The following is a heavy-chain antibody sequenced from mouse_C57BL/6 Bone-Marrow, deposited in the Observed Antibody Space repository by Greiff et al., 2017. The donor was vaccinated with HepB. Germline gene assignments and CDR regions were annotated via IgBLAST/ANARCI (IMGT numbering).Heavy chain of an antibody. J-gene: IGHJ4*01. Sequence: QVQLQQPGTELVKPGASVKLSCKASGYTFTSYWMHWVKQRPGQGLEWIGNINPSNGGTNYNEKFKSKATLTVDKSSSTAYMQLSSLTSEDSAVYYCARGWGSSPYYYAMDYWGQGTSVTVSS. V-gene: IGHV1-53*01. CDR2: INPSNGGT. D-gene: IGHD1-1*01. CDR1: GYTFTSYW. CDR3: ARGWGSSPYYYAMDY.